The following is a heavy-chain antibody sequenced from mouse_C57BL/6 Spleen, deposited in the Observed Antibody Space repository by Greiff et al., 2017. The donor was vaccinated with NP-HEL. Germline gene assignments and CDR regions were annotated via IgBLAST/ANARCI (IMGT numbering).Heavy chain of an antibody. Sequence: EVQVVESEGGLVQPGSSMKLSCTASGFTFSDYYMAWVRQVPEKGLEWVANINYDGSSTYYLDSLKSRFIISRDNAKNILYLQMSSLKSEDTATYYCARGKDYEGYAMDYWGQGTSVTVSS. D-gene: IGHD2-4*01. CDR1: GFTFSDYY. CDR3: ARGKDYEGYAMDY. CDR2: INYDGSST. V-gene: IGHV5-16*01. J-gene: IGHJ4*01.